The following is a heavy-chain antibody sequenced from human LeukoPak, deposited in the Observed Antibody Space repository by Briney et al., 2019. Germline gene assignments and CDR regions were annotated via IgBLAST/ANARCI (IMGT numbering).Heavy chain of an antibody. D-gene: IGHD2-2*01. V-gene: IGHV1-46*01. Sequence: ASVKVSCKASGYTFTSYYMHWVRQAPGQGLEWMGIINPSGGSTSYAQKFQGRVTMTRDTSKNQFSLKLSSVTAADTAVYYCARGLREVRSLWVVPAANAFDIWGQGTMVTVSS. CDR3: ARGLREVRSLWVVPAANAFDI. J-gene: IGHJ3*02. CDR1: GYTFTSYY. CDR2: INPSGGST.